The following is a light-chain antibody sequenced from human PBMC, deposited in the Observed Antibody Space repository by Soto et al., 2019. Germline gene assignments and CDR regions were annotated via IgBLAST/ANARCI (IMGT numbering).Light chain of an antibody. V-gene: IGKV1-27*01. CDR1: QRISNY. Sequence: DIQMNQSPSSLTASVGERVTITCRASQRISNYLAWYQQKPGKVPKLLIYAASTLQSGVPSRFSGSGSGTDFTLTISSLQPEDVATYYCQKYNSAPRTFGQGTKVDIK. CDR2: AAS. CDR3: QKYNSAPRT. J-gene: IGKJ1*01.